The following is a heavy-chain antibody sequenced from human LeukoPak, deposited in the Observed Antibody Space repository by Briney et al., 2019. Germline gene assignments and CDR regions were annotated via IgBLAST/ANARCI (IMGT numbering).Heavy chain of an antibody. CDR2: IYHSGST. V-gene: IGHV4-30-2*01. D-gene: IGHD2-2*01. CDR3: ARDAITGDCSSTSCVGYAFDI. Sequence: PSQTLSLTCTASGGSISSGGYYWSWIRQPPGKGLEWIGYIYHSGSTYYNPSLKSRVTISVDRSKNQFSLKLSSVTAADTAVYYCARDAITGDCSSTSCVGYAFDIWGQGTMVTVSS. CDR1: GGSISSGGYY. J-gene: IGHJ3*02.